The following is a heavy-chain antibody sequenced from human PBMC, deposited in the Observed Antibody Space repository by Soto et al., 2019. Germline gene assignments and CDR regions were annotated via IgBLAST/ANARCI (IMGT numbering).Heavy chain of an antibody. J-gene: IGHJ4*02. CDR3: AAVRQHYFDF. Sequence: QVQLQESGPGLVKPSQTLSLTCTVSGGSISSGAYYWSWIRQHPGKGLEWIGYIYYSGSTYSNPSPKSRVDISGDKSKHQFSLKLSSVPAADTAVYYCAAVRQHYFDFWGQGTRVTVSS. CDR2: IYYSGST. V-gene: IGHV4-31*03. CDR1: GGSISSGAYY. D-gene: IGHD1-1*01.